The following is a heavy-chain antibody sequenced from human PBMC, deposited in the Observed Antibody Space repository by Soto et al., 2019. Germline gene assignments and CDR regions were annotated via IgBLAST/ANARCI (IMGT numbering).Heavy chain of an antibody. J-gene: IGHJ6*02. CDR2: IYHSGST. Sequence: ETLSLTCAVSGGSISSSNWWSWVRQPPGKGLEWIGEIYHSGSTNYNPSLKSRVTISVDKSKNQFSLKLSSVTAADTAVYYCARVLRQSSSWYDYYYYGMDVWGQGTTVTVSS. CDR1: GGSISSSNW. V-gene: IGHV4-4*02. CDR3: ARVLRQSSSWYDYYYYGMDV. D-gene: IGHD6-13*01.